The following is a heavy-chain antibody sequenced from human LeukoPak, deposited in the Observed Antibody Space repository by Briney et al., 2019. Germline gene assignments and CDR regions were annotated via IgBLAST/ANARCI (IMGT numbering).Heavy chain of an antibody. CDR1: GYSITSGYY. D-gene: IGHD3-3*01. CDR3: AGHLLFGGLGP. J-gene: IGHJ5*02. CDR2: IYHSGRT. Sequence: PSETLSLTCAVSGYSITSGYYWGWSRQPPGKGLEWIGSIYHSGRTYYNPSLKSRVTISVDTSKNQFSLKLSTVTAADTAVYYCAGHLLFGGLGPWGQGTLVTVSS. V-gene: IGHV4-38-2*01.